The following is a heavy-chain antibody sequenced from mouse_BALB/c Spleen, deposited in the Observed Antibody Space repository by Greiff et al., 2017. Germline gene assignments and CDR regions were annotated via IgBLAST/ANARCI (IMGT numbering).Heavy chain of an antibody. Sequence: EVHLVESGGGLVKPGGSLKLSCAASGFTFSSYAMSWVRQTPEKRLEWVASISSGGSTYYPDSVKGRFTISRDNARNILYLQMSSLRSEDTAMYYCEKKDPSYAMDYWGQGTSVTVSS. J-gene: IGHJ4*01. CDR3: EKKDPSYAMDY. CDR1: GFTFSSYA. CDR2: ISSGGST. V-gene: IGHV5-6-5*01.